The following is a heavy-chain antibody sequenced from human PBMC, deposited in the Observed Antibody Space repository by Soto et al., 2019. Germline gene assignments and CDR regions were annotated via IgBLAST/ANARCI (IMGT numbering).Heavy chain of an antibody. CDR2: LSYDGNNK. Sequence: QVQLVESGGGVVQPGRSLRLSCAASGFTFSSYAIHWVRQAPGKGLEWVAVLSYDGNNKYYADSVKGRFTISRDNSKNTLFLQITRLRAEDTAVYYCASDSYCSGRNCYRYYYGMDVWGQGTTVTVSS. V-gene: IGHV3-30-3*01. D-gene: IGHD2-15*01. CDR3: ASDSYCSGRNCYRYYYGMDV. J-gene: IGHJ6*02. CDR1: GFTFSSYA.